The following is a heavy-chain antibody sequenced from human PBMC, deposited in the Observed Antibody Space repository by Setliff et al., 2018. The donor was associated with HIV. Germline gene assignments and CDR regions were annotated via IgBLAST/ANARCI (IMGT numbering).Heavy chain of an antibody. CDR1: GYTFTSYA. V-gene: IGHV1-3*01. CDR3: ARSPGDYLFDY. CDR2: INAGYGNT. J-gene: IGHJ4*02. D-gene: IGHD4-17*01. Sequence: ASVKVSCKASGYTFTSYAIHWVRQAPGQSLEWMGWINAGYGNTKYSQKFQGRVSLTIDTSASTAYMELRSLRSDDTAVYYCARSPGDYLFDYWGQGTLVTVSS.